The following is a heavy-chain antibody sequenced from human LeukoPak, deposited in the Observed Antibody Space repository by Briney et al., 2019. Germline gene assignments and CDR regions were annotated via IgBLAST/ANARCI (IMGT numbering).Heavy chain of an antibody. Sequence: GGSLRLSCGASGFSFSSYWMSWVRQAPGKGLEWVANIKKDGSERNFAESVKGRFTISRDNAKNSLYLQMNSLRVEDTAVYYCAKANVLLWFGELLPLDYWGQGTLVTVSS. CDR3: AKANVLLWFGELLPLDY. CDR2: IKKDGSER. D-gene: IGHD3-10*01. V-gene: IGHV3-7*05. J-gene: IGHJ4*02. CDR1: GFSFSSYW.